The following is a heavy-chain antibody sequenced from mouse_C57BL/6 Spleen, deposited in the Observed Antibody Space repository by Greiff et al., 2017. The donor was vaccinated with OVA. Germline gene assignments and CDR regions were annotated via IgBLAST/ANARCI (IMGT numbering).Heavy chain of an antibody. J-gene: IGHJ4*01. D-gene: IGHD2-3*01. Sequence: QVQLQQPGAELVKPGASVKLSCKASGYTFTSYWMHWVKQRPGQGLEWIGMIHPNSGSTNYNEKFKSKATLTVDKSSSTAYMQLSSLTSEDSAVYYCARSYDGYRYAMDYWGQGASVTVSS. CDR1: GYTFTSYW. V-gene: IGHV1-64*01. CDR3: ARSYDGYRYAMDY. CDR2: IHPNSGST.